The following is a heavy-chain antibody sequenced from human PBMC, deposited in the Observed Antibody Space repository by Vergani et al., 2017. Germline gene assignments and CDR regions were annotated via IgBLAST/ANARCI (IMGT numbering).Heavy chain of an antibody. Sequence: EVQLVESGGGLVKPGGSLRLSCAASGFTFSNAWMSWVRQAPGKGLEWVGRIKSKTDGGTTDYAAPVKGRFTISRDDSKNTLYLQMNSLKTEDTAVYYCTTDPGYSGYDSAYYYYYMDVWGKGTTVTVPS. V-gene: IGHV3-15*01. CDR3: TTDPGYSGYDSAYYYYYMDV. CDR1: GFTFSNAW. D-gene: IGHD5-12*01. CDR2: IKSKTDGGTT. J-gene: IGHJ6*03.